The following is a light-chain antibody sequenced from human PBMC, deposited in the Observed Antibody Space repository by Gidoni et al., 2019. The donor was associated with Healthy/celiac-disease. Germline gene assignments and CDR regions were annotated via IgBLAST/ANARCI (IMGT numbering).Light chain of an antibody. CDR2: KAS. CDR3: QQYNSYRFT. Sequence: EIQMTQSPSTLSASVGDRVTITCRASQSISSWLAWYQQKPGKDPKHLIYKASSLESGVPSRFSGSGSGTEFTLTISSLQPDDFATYYCQQYNSYRFTFGPGTKGEIK. J-gene: IGKJ3*01. CDR1: QSISSW. V-gene: IGKV1-5*03.